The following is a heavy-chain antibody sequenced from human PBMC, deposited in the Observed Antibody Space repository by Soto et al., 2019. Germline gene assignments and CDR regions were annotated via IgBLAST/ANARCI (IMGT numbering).Heavy chain of an antibody. CDR3: AKDRYSDYYYYYMDV. D-gene: IGHD4-4*01. J-gene: IGHJ6*03. CDR1: GFTFDDYA. V-gene: IGHV3-9*01. Sequence: EVQLVESGGGLVQPGRSLRLSSAASGFTFDDYAMHWVRQAPGTGLEWVSGISWNSGSIGYADSVKGRFTISRDNAKNSLYLQMNSLRAEDTALYYCAKDRYSDYYYYYMDVWGTGTTVTVSS. CDR2: ISWNSGSI.